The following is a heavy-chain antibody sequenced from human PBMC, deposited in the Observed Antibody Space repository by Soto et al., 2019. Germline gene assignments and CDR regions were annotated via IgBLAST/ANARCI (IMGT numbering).Heavy chain of an antibody. Sequence: VGSLRLSCAASGFTFSTYAMNWVRQAPGKGLEWVSAISGGGGSTYYADSVKGRVTISRDNSKNTLYLQMNSLRAEDTAVYYCAKVSLGALTFTDYYYYGLDVWGQGTTVTVSS. CDR3: AKVSLGALTFTDYYYYGLDV. J-gene: IGHJ6*02. D-gene: IGHD1-26*01. CDR1: GFTFSTYA. CDR2: ISGGGGST. V-gene: IGHV3-23*01.